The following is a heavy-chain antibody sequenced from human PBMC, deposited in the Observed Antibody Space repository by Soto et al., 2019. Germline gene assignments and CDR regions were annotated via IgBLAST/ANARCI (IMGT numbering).Heavy chain of an antibody. V-gene: IGHV5-51*01. J-gene: IGHJ6*02. CDR1: GYSFTSYW. Sequence: GESLKISCKGSGYSFTSYWIGWVRQMPGKGLEWMGIIYPGDSDTRYSPSFQGQVTISADKSISTAYLQWSSLKASDTAMYYCARHAYYYDSSGYHRGYYYYYGMDVWGQGTTVTVSS. D-gene: IGHD3-22*01. CDR2: IYPGDSDT. CDR3: ARHAYYYDSSGYHRGYYYYYGMDV.